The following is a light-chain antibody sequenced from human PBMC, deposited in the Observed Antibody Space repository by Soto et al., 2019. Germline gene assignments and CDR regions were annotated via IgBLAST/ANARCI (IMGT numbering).Light chain of an antibody. Sequence: DFVMTQSPDSLAVSLGERATINCKSSQSVVYSSNNKDYLAWYQQKPRQPPNLLIYWASVRRSGVPDRFSGSGSGTDLTLTSSNLQAEDVAICDCQQYYRLPITVGGGTRVEIK. CDR1: QSVVYSSNNKDY. V-gene: IGKV4-1*01. CDR2: WAS. J-gene: IGKJ4*02. CDR3: QQYYRLPIT.